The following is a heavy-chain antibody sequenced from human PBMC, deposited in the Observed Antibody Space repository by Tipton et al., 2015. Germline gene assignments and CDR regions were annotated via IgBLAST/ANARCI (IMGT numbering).Heavy chain of an antibody. Sequence: QLVQSGAEMKKPGASVKVSCTTSGYTFTNYDIIWVRQAPGQGLEWMGWISVYNGNTKYAQNIQGRVTMTTDTSTRTAYMELRSLTSDDTAVYYCARARGRHGGLFDSWGQGILVTVSS. CDR3: ARARGRHGGLFDS. J-gene: IGHJ4*02. D-gene: IGHD2-15*01. CDR1: GYTFTNYD. V-gene: IGHV1-18*01. CDR2: ISVYNGNT.